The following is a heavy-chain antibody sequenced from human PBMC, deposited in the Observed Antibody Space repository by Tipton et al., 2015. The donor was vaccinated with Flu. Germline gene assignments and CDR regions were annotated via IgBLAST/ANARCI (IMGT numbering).Heavy chain of an antibody. V-gene: IGHV4-34*01. CDR2: INHSGST. J-gene: IGHJ4*02. Sequence: TLSLTCAVYGGSFSGYYWSWIRQPPGKGLEWIGEINHSGSTNYNPSLKSRVTISVDTSKNQFSLKLSSVTAADTAVDYCASGRFGETLVYYFDYWGQGTLVTVSS. CDR1: GGSFSGYY. D-gene: IGHD3-10*01. CDR3: ASGRFGETLVYYFDY.